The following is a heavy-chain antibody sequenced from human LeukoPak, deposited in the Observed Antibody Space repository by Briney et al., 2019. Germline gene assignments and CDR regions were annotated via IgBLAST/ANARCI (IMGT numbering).Heavy chain of an antibody. D-gene: IGHD3-10*01. J-gene: IGHJ3*02. CDR1: GGTFSSYA. Sequence: SVKVSCKASGGTFSSYAISWVRQAPGQGLEWMGGIIPIFGTANYAQKFQGRVTITTDESTSTAYMELSSLRSEDTAVYYCARDRRALWFGESDDAFDIWVQGTMVTVSS. CDR2: IIPIFGTA. V-gene: IGHV1-69*05. CDR3: ARDRRALWFGESDDAFDI.